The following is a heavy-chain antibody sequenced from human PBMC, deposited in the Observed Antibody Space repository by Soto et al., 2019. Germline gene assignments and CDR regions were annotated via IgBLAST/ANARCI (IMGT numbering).Heavy chain of an antibody. CDR3: TSDHSSGYQRLEWYFDL. CDR1: EIIFSGYG. CDR2: IRFDGSNI. Sequence: GGSLRLSCAVSEIIFSGYGMHWVRQAPGKGLEWVAVIRFDGSNIHYADSVKGRFTISRDNSKNTLYLQMDSLKTEDTAVYYCTSDHSSGYQRLEWYFDLWGRGTLVTVSS. V-gene: IGHV3-30*02. D-gene: IGHD3-22*01. J-gene: IGHJ2*01.